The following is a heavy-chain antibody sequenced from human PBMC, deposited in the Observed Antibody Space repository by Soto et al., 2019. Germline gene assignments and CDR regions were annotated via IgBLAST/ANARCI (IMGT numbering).Heavy chain of an antibody. Sequence: QVQLQQWGAGLLKPSETLSLTCAVYGGSFSGYYWSWIRQPPGKGLEWIGEINHSGSTNYNPSLKSRVTISVDTSKIQFSLKLSSVTAADTAVYYCARVSLECSSTSCYRFYYYYYMDVWGKGTTVTVSS. CDR1: GGSFSGYY. D-gene: IGHD2-2*01. CDR2: INHSGST. CDR3: ARVSLECSSTSCYRFYYYYYMDV. V-gene: IGHV4-34*01. J-gene: IGHJ6*03.